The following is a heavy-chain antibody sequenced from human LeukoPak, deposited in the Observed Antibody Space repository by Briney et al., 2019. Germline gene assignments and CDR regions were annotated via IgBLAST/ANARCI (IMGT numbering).Heavy chain of an antibody. Sequence: SETLSLICAVYGGSFSGYYWSWIRQPPGKGLEWIGEINHSGSTNYNPSLKSRVTISVETSKNQFSLKLSSVTAEDTAVYYCARGTYYYDSSGYYSYYFDYWGQGTLVTVSS. J-gene: IGHJ4*02. V-gene: IGHV4-34*01. D-gene: IGHD3-22*01. CDR1: GGSFSGYY. CDR3: ARGTYYYDSSGYYSYYFDY. CDR2: INHSGST.